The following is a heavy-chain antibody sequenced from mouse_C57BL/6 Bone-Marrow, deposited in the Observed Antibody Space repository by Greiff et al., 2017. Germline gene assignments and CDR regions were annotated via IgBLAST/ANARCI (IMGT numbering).Heavy chain of an antibody. CDR1: GYTFTEYT. CDR3: ARHEDWDYRAMDY. J-gene: IGHJ4*01. V-gene: IGHV1-62-2*01. D-gene: IGHD2-12*01. Sequence: QVHVKQSGAELVKPGASVKLSCKASGYTFTEYTIHWVKQRSGQGLEWIGWFYPGSGSIKYNEKFKDKATLTADHSSSTVYLALSRLTSDDSAGYFCARHEDWDYRAMDYWGQGTSGTVSS. CDR2: FYPGSGSI.